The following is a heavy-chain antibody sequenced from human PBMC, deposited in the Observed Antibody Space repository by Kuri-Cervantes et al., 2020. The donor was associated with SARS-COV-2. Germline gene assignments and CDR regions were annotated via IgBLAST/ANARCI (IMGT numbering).Heavy chain of an antibody. CDR3: ARGSGGSGANY. D-gene: IGHD3-10*01. J-gene: IGHJ4*02. V-gene: IGHV4-4*02. CDR1: GGSISSSNW. Sequence: SETLSLTCAVSGGSISSSNWWRWVRQPPGKGLEWIGEIYHSGSTNYNPSLNSRVTISVDKSKNQFSLKLSSVTAADTAVYYWARGSGGSGANYWGQGTLVTVSS. CDR2: IYHSGST.